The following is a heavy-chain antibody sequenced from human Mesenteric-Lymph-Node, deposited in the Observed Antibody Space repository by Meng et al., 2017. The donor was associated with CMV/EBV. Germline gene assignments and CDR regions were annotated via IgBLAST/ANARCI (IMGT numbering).Heavy chain of an antibody. J-gene: IGHJ4*02. CDR3: GSWYFDY. CDR2: TYYRSKWYH. V-gene: IGHV6-1*01. CDR1: GDNVSSSSAA. Sequence: SLTCAISGDNVSSSSAAWHWIRQSPSRGLEWLGKTYYRSKWYHDYAVSLKSRITINSDTSKNQFSLLLNSVTPEDTAVYYCGSWYFDYWGQGTLVTVSS.